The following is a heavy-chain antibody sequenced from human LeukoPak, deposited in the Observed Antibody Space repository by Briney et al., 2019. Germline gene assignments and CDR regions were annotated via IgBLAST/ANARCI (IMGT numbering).Heavy chain of an antibody. J-gene: IGHJ4*02. CDR2: IYYSGST. CDR1: GGSITSYY. V-gene: IGHV4-59*01. D-gene: IGHD5-24*01. Sequence: SETLSLTCTVSGGSITSYYWSWIRQPPGKGLECIGYIYYSGSTYYNPSLKSRVTISVDTSKNQFSLKLSSVTAADTAVYYCARVRRDGYNSPDYWGQGTLVTVSP. CDR3: ARVRRDGYNSPDY.